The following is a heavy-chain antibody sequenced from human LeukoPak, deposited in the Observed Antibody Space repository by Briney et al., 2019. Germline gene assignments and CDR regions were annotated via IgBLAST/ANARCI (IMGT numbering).Heavy chain of an antibody. CDR3: ARVRGDPSIDAFVI. J-gene: IGHJ3*02. D-gene: IGHD2-21*02. V-gene: IGHV4-59*01. CDR1: GGSISSYY. CDR2: IYYSGST. Sequence: SETLSLTCTASGGSISSYYWSWIRQPPGKGLEWIGYIYYSGSTNYNPSLKSRVTISVDTSKNQFSLKLSSVTAADTAVYYCARVRGDPSIDAFVIWGQWTMVTVSS.